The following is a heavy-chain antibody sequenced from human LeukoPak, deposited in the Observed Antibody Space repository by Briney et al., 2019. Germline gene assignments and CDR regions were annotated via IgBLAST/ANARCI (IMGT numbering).Heavy chain of an antibody. CDR2: ISGSGGST. Sequence: GGSLRLSCAASGFTFSSYAMSWVRQAPGKGLEWVSAISGSGGSTYYADSVKGRFTISRDNSKNTLYLQMNSLRAEDTAVYYCARPSGEYQLLLNYWGQGTLVTVSS. CDR1: GFTFSSYA. CDR3: ARPSGEYQLLLNY. J-gene: IGHJ4*02. D-gene: IGHD2-2*01. V-gene: IGHV3-23*01.